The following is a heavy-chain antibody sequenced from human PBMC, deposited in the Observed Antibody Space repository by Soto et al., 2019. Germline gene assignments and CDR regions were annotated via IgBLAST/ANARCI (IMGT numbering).Heavy chain of an antibody. V-gene: IGHV1-69*13. Sequence: GASVKVSCKASGGTFSSYAISWVRQAPGQGLEWMGGIIPIFGTANYAQQFQGRVTITADESTSTAYMELSSLRSEDTAVYYCARGSIVVVPAAILLYYYYGMDVWGQATTVTVSS. CDR1: GGTFSSYA. CDR2: IIPIFGTA. D-gene: IGHD2-2*02. CDR3: ARGSIVVVPAAILLYYYYGMDV. J-gene: IGHJ6*02.